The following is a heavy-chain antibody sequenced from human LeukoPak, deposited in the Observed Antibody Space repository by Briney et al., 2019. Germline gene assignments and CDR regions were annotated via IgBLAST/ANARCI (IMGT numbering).Heavy chain of an antibody. D-gene: IGHD4-11*01. CDR3: ARDRWHLSADYHFDY. J-gene: IGHJ4*02. CDR2: ISRSSSYI. V-gene: IGHV3-21*01. Sequence: PGGSLRLSCAASGFTFSGYWMHWVRQAPGKGLEWVSSISRSSSYIYYADSVKGRFTISRDNAKNSLYLQMNTLRAEDTVVYYCARDRWHLSADYHFDYWGQGTLVTVSS. CDR1: GFTFSGYW.